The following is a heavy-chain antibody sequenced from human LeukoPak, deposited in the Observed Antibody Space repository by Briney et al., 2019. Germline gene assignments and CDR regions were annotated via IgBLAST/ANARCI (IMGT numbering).Heavy chain of an antibody. D-gene: IGHD7-27*01. CDR1: GYSFTSYY. V-gene: IGHV1-2*06. J-gene: IGHJ4*02. CDR2: INPSSGGT. CDR3: ARETGGSFEYFDY. Sequence: ASVKVSCKASGYSFTSYYIHWVRQAPGQGPEWMGRINPSSGGTNYARKFQGRVTMTRDTSITTAYMGLSSLRSDDTAVYYCARETGGSFEYFDYWGQGTLVTVSS.